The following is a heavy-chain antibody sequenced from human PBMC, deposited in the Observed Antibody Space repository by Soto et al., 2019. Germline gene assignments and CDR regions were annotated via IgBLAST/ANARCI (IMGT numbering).Heavy chain of an antibody. D-gene: IGHD2-8*01. J-gene: IGHJ4*02. CDR3: AADATAWQQMVPSDY. CDR1: GFTFTSSA. Sequence: SVEVSFRASGFTFTSSAFQWVREARGQRLEWIGWIAVGSGYTNYAQRFQDRVTLTRDMSTATTYMELSRLTSEDTAIYYCAADATAWQQMVPSDYWGQGTLVTVSS. V-gene: IGHV1-58*01. CDR2: IAVGSGYT.